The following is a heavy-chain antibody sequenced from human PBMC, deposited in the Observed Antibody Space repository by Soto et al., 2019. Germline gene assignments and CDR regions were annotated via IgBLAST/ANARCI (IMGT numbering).Heavy chain of an antibody. CDR2: LSWNSVTT. CDR1: GFTFDDHA. J-gene: IGHJ4*02. V-gene: IGHV3-9*01. D-gene: IGHD6-19*01. CDR3: AKGISNGWYLGDCDY. Sequence: EVQLVESGGGLVQPGRSLRLSCAASGFTFDDHAMHWVRQVPGKGPEWVSGLSWNSVTTGSADSAKGRFAISRDNAKNSLYLQMNSLRPEDTALYYCAKGISNGWYLGDCDYWGQGALVTVSS.